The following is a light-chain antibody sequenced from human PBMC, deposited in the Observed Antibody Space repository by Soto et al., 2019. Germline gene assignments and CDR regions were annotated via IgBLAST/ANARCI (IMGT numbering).Light chain of an antibody. J-gene: IGLJ1*01. V-gene: IGLV2-14*03. CDR2: AVS. CDR1: SSDIGSYNH. Sequence: QSVLTQPASVSGSPGQSITISCSGTSSDIGSYNHVAWYQQFPGKSPKLMIDAVSDRPPGVSDRFSGSKSGITASLTISGLQTEDEADYYCISYTDRQSYLFGTGTKLTVL. CDR3: ISYTDRQSYL.